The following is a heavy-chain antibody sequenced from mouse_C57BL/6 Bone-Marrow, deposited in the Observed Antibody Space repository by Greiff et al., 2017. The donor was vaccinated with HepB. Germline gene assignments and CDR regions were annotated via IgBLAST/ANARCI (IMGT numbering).Heavy chain of an antibody. Sequence: EVQLVESGGGLVKPGGSLKLSCAASGFTFSSYAMSWVRQTPEKRLEWVATISDGGSYTYYPDNVKGRFTISRDNAKNNLYLQMSHLKYEDTAMYYCARATVEAYYYAMDYWGQGTSVTVSS. V-gene: IGHV5-4*01. CDR1: GFTFSSYA. CDR3: ARATVEAYYYAMDY. CDR2: ISDGGSYT. D-gene: IGHD1-1*01. J-gene: IGHJ4*01.